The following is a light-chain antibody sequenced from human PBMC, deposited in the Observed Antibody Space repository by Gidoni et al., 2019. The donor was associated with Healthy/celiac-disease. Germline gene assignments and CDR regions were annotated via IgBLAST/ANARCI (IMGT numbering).Light chain of an antibody. Sequence: EIVLTQSPGTLSLSPGERATLSCRASQSVSSSYLAWYQQKPGPAPRLLIYGASSRATGIPARFSGSGSGTDFTLTIRRLEPEAFAVYYCQQYGSSPWTFGHGTQVEIK. CDR1: QSVSSSY. CDR2: GAS. V-gene: IGKV3-20*01. J-gene: IGKJ1*01. CDR3: QQYGSSPWT.